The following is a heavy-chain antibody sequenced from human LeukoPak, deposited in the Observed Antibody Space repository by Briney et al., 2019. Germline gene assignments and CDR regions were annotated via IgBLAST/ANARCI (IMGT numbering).Heavy chain of an antibody. J-gene: IGHJ4*02. CDR1: GFTFSSYG. V-gene: IGHV3-30*02. CDR3: AKFYDSSGYRATADY. Sequence: GGSLRLSCAASGFTFSSYGMHWVRQAPGKGLERVAIIRYDGSNKYYADSVKGRFTISRDNSKNTLYLQMNSLRAEDTAVYYCAKFYDSSGYRATADYWGQGTLVTVSS. CDR2: IRYDGSNK. D-gene: IGHD3-22*01.